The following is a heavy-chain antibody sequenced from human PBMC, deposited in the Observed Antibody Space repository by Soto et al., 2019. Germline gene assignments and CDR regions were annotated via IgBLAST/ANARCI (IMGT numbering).Heavy chain of an antibody. CDR1: GGTFSSYT. J-gene: IGHJ3*02. D-gene: IGHD1-1*01. CDR2: IIPILGIA. CDR3: AREKQAGTRVRDAFDI. Sequence: GASVKVSCKASGGTFSSYTISWVRQAPGQGLEWMGRIIPILGIANYAQKFQGRVTITADKSTSTAYMELSSLRSEDTAVYYCAREKQAGTRVRDAFDIWGQGTMVT. V-gene: IGHV1-69*04.